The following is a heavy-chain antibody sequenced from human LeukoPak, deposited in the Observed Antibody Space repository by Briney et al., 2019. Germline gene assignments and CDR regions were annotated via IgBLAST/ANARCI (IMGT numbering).Heavy chain of an antibody. J-gene: IGHJ4*02. Sequence: PSETLSLTCAVDAGSFSSNYWSWSRQPPGKGLEWIGEINHSGSTNYNPSLKSRVTISVDTSKNQFSLKLSSVTAADTAVYYCARGPLIVVVPAAQNELDYWGQGTLVTVSS. D-gene: IGHD2-2*01. V-gene: IGHV4-34*01. CDR1: AGSFSSNY. CDR2: INHSGST. CDR3: ARGPLIVVVPAAQNELDY.